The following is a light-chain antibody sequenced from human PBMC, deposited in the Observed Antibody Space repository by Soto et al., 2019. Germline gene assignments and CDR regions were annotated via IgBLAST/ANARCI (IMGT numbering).Light chain of an antibody. J-gene: IGLJ1*01. CDR3: CSYAGSYTV. CDR1: SSDVGGYNY. V-gene: IGLV2-11*01. CDR2: DVS. Sequence: QSALTQPRSVSGSPGQSVTISCTGTSSDVGGYNYVSWYQQHPGKAPKLMIYDVSKRPSGVPDRFSGSKSGNTASLTISGLQAEDEADYYCCSYAGSYTVFGPGTKLTGL.